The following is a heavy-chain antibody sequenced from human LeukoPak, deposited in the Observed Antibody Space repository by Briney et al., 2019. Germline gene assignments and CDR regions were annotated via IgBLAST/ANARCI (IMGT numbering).Heavy chain of an antibody. Sequence: PGGSLRLSCAASGFTFSSYGMHWVRQAPGKGLEWVAVISYDGSNKYYADSVKGRFTISRDNSKNTLYLQMNSLKTEDTAVYYCTTLMVRGVKDYWGQGTLVTVSS. CDR1: GFTFSSYG. D-gene: IGHD3-10*01. CDR2: ISYDGSNK. CDR3: TTLMVRGVKDY. J-gene: IGHJ4*02. V-gene: IGHV3-30*03.